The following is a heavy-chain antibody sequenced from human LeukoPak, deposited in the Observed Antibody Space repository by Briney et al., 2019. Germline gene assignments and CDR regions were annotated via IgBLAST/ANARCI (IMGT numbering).Heavy chain of an antibody. CDR1: GFTFSNSA. D-gene: IGHD1-26*01. J-gene: IGHJ4*02. CDR3: ARVEYSGRYSLDY. CDR2: LSGSGITT. Sequence: GGSLRLSCAASGFTFSNSAMSWVRQAPGKGLEWVSTLSGSGITTYYADSVKGRFTISRDNAKNTLYLQMNSLRAEDTAVYYCARVEYSGRYSLDYWGQGTLVTVSS. V-gene: IGHV3-23*01.